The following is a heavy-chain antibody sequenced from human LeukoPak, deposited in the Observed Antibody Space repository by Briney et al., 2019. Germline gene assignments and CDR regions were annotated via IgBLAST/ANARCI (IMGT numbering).Heavy chain of an antibody. J-gene: IGHJ5*02. D-gene: IGHD3-10*01. CDR1: GYTFTNYA. V-gene: IGHV1-8*02. CDR2: MNPKSGNT. Sequence: ASVKVSCKASGYTFTNYAMNWVRQAPGQGLGWMGWMNPKSGNTGYGQKFQGRVTMTRVTSITTAYMELRSLRSDDTAVYYCTKASLAFGTKYFDPWGQGTLGTVSS. CDR3: TKASLAFGTKYFDP.